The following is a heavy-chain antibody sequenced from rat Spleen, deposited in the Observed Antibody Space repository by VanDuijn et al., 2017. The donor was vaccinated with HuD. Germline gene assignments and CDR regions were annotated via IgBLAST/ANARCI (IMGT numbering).Heavy chain of an antibody. Sequence: EVQLVESGGGLVQPGRSLKLSCAASGFTFSNYGMAWVRQAPTKGLEWVATISYDGSSTYYRDSVKGRFTISRDNAKSTLYLQMDSLRSEDTATYYCASLIYYYSSPGWFAYWGQGTLVTVSS. J-gene: IGHJ3*01. V-gene: IGHV5-29*01. CDR1: GFTFSNYG. CDR2: ISYDGSST. D-gene: IGHD1-2*01. CDR3: ASLIYYYSSPGWFAY.